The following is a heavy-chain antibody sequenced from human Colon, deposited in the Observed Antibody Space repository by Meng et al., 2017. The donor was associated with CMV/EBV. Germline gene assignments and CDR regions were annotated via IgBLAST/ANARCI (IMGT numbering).Heavy chain of an antibody. J-gene: IGHJ4*02. Sequence: QVQLVQSGAAAKQPGAPVKVSCKASGYTFTPYYIHWVRQAPGQGLEWMGWIYPQDGGTYFAQKFQDRVTLTRDTSITTAYMELSGLTSDDTAIYYCVRESWYFDFWGEGTLVTVSS. V-gene: IGHV1-2*02. CDR3: VRESWYFDF. CDR1: GYTFTPYY. D-gene: IGHD6-13*01. CDR2: IYPQDGGT.